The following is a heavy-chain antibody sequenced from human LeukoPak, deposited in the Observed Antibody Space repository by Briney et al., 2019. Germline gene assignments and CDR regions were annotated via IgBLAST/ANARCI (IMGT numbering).Heavy chain of an antibody. CDR3: ARGTGDSSAYYARL. CDR2: ISSSSSTI. J-gene: IGHJ4*02. Sequence: GGSLRLSCAASGLSITSYSMNWVRQAPGKGLEWVSYISSSSSTIYYADSVKGRFTISRDNAKNSLYLQMNSLRAEDTAVYFCARGTGDSSAYYARLWGQGTLVTVSS. V-gene: IGHV3-48*01. D-gene: IGHD3-22*01. CDR1: GLSITSYS.